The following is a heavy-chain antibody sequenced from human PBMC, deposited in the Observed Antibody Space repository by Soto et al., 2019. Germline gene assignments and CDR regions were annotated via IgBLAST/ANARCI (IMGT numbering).Heavy chain of an antibody. J-gene: IGHJ4*02. D-gene: IGHD1-7*01. CDR3: ARDWNYIFDY. CDR2: INVNGGNT. CDR1: GYLFTNYG. V-gene: IGHV1-18*01. Sequence: ASLKVSCKTSGYLFTNYGSSWVRQAPGQGLEWMGWINVNGGNTNYAQNLQGRVSLTTDTSTSTAYMELWSLTSDDTAVYYCARDWNYIFDYWGQGSLVTVSS.